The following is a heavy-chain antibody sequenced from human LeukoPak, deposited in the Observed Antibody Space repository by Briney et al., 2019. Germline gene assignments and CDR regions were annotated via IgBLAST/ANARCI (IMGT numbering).Heavy chain of an antibody. CDR1: GFTFRTSG. D-gene: IGHD6-13*01. CDR3: ARPYSSSWYGALYYYYYMDV. J-gene: IGHJ6*03. V-gene: IGHV3-48*01. Sequence: GGSLRLSCAASGFTFRTSGMNWVRQAPGKGLEWVSYISSSGTTISYAQSVKGRFTITRDSAQNSLTLHMNTLRADDTAVYYCARPYSSSWYGALYYYYYMDVWGKGTTVTVSS. CDR2: ISSSGTTI.